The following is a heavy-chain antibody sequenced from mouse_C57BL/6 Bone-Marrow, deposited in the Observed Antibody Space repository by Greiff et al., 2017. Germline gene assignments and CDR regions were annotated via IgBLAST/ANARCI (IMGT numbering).Heavy chain of an antibody. CDR2: IYPGSGST. D-gene: IGHD2-2*01. CDR1: GYTFTSYW. CDR3: ARGKGYYWYFDV. Sequence: VQLQQSGAELVKPGASVKMSCKASGYTFTSYWITWVKQRPGQGLEWIGDIYPGSGSTNYNEKFKSKATLTVDTSSSTAYMQLSSLTSEDSAVYYCARGKGYYWYFDVWGTGTTVTVSS. J-gene: IGHJ1*03. V-gene: IGHV1-55*01.